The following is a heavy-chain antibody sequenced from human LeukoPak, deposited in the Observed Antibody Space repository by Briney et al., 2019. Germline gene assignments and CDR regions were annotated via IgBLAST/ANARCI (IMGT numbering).Heavy chain of an antibody. J-gene: IGHJ4*02. CDR1: VRHINSSSYY. D-gene: IGHD6-13*01. V-gene: IGHV4-39*01. CDR2: IYYSGST. Sequence: PSDTLSLPCTLSVRHINSSSYYWAWIRQPPGKGLEWIGSIYYSGSTYYNPSLKSRVTISVDTSKNQFSLKLSSVTAADTAVYYCARGPTSSRWYDLGIYCFDDWGQGTLVTVSS. CDR3: ARGPTSSRWYDLGIYCFDD.